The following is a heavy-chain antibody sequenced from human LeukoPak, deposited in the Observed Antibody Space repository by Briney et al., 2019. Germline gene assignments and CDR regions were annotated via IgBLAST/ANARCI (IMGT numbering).Heavy chain of an antibody. Sequence: PGASLRLSCAASGFTFSTYAMTWVRQAPGKGLEWVANISPDGSSKYHMDSVKGRLTISRDNAKDSLYLEMSRLRDDDTAMYYCATGASGSWDFGGQGTLVTVSS. J-gene: IGHJ4*02. CDR1: GFTFSTYA. CDR3: ATGASGSWDF. CDR2: ISPDGSSK. D-gene: IGHD6-13*01. V-gene: IGHV3-7*03.